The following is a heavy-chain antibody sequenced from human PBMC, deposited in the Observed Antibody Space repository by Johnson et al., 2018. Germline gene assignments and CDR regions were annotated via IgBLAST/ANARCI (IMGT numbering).Heavy chain of an antibody. D-gene: IGHD1-14*01. V-gene: IGHV3-30*18. Sequence: QVQLVQSGGGVVEPGRSLRLSCVVSRFTFSSYGIHWVRQDPGKGLELVAAISDEGSKKYVADSVKGRFTISKDYSKNTLDLESNSLRGEDTAVYYCAKRGDDNQALYYIDVWGKGTTVTVSS. CDR2: ISDEGSKK. CDR3: AKRGDDNQALYYIDV. CDR1: RFTFSSYG. J-gene: IGHJ6*03.